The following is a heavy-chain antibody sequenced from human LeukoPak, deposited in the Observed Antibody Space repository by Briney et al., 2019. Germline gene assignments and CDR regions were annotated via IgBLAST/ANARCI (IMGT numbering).Heavy chain of an antibody. D-gene: IGHD3-10*01. CDR1: GGSISSGDYY. J-gene: IGHJ6*02. V-gene: IGHV4-30-4*02. CDR2: IYYSGST. CDR3: ATLIGGFGELRPYNTLLSAMDV. Sequence: SETLSLTCTVSGGSISSGDYYWSWIRQPPGKGLEWFGYIYYSGSTYYNPSLKSRVTISVDTSKNQFSLKLSSVTAADTAVYYCATLIGGFGELRPYNTLLSAMDVWGQGTTVTVSS.